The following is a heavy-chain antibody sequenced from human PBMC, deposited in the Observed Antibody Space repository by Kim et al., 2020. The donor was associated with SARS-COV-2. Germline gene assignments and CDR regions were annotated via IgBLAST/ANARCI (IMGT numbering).Heavy chain of an antibody. CDR3: AKESGYARNFDY. CDR2: ISYDGSNK. Sequence: GSLRLSCAASGFTFSSYGMHWVRQAPGKGLEWVAVISYDGSNKYYADSVKGRFTISRDNSKNTLYLQMNSLRAEDTAVYYCAKESGYARNFDYWGQGTLVTVSS. J-gene: IGHJ4*02. V-gene: IGHV3-30*18. CDR1: GFTFSSYG. D-gene: IGHD5-18*01.